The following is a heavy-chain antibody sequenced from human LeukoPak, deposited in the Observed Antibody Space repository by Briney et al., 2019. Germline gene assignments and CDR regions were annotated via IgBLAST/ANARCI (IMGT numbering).Heavy chain of an antibody. CDR1: GFTFSSYS. D-gene: IGHD2-8*01. CDR3: ARVDIVLMVYGSHLDY. V-gene: IGHV3-48*01. J-gene: IGHJ4*02. CDR2: ISSSSSTI. Sequence: SGGSLRLSCAASGFTFSSYSMNWVRQAPGKGLEWVSYISSSSSTIYYADSVKGRFTISRDNAKNSLYLQMNSLRAEDTAVYYCARVDIVLMVYGSHLDYWGQGTLVTVSS.